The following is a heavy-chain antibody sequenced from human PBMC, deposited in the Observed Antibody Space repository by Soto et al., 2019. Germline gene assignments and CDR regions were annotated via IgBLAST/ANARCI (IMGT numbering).Heavy chain of an antibody. CDR3: ARVGRDGDNFDY. Sequence: QLQLVQSGAEVKKPGSSVKVTCKASGGTFSSYTISWVRQAPGQGLEWMGRIIPILGIANYAQKFQGRVTITADKSTSTAYMELSSLRSEDTAVYYCARVGRDGDNFDYWGQGTLVTVSS. CDR2: IIPILGIA. J-gene: IGHJ4*02. D-gene: IGHD3-10*01. CDR1: GGTFSSYT. V-gene: IGHV1-69*02.